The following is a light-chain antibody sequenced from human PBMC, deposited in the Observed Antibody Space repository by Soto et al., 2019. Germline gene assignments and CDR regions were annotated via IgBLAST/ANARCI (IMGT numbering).Light chain of an antibody. CDR3: QHYSTGLWT. CDR1: QSVSTK. Sequence: EIVMTQSPATLSVSPGERATLSCRASQSVSTKLAWHQQKPGQGPRLLIYGASTRATGIPARFSGSGSGTEFTLTITSLQSEDFALYYCQHYSTGLWTFGQGTKVEIK. J-gene: IGKJ1*01. V-gene: IGKV3-15*01. CDR2: GAS.